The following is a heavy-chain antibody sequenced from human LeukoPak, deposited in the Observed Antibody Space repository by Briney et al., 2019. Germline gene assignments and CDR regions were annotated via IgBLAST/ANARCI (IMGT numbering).Heavy chain of an antibody. D-gene: IGHD2-2*01. Sequence: GASVKVSCKASGYTFTGYYMHWVRQAPGQGLERMRWINPNSGGTNYAQKFQGRVTMTRDTSISTAYMELSRLRSDDTAVYYCARGAIRYCSSTSCFSPMDVWGKGTTVTVSS. V-gene: IGHV1-2*02. J-gene: IGHJ6*04. CDR3: ARGAIRYCSSTSCFSPMDV. CDR1: GYTFTGYY. CDR2: INPNSGGT.